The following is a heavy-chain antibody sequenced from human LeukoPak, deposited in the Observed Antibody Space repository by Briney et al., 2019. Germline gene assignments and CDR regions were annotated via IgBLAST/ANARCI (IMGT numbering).Heavy chain of an antibody. V-gene: IGHV4-59*08. CDR1: GSSINNNF. D-gene: IGHD3-22*01. Sequence: PSETLSLTCTVSGSSINNNFWTWIRQPPGKGLEWIGYIYSSGSANYNPSIKSRVIISGDTSKNQISLKLTSVTAADTAAYFCARHRDYYDTWGRGTLVTVSS. CDR2: IYSSGSA. CDR3: ARHRDYYDT. J-gene: IGHJ4*01.